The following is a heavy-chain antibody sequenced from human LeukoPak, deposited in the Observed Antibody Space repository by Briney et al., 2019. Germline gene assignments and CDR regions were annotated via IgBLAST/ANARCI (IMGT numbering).Heavy chain of an antibody. CDR1: GGSISSGSYY. D-gene: IGHD6-6*01. V-gene: IGHV4-61*02. Sequence: SQTLSLTCTVSGGSISSGSYYWSWIRQPAGKGLEWIGRIYTSGSTNYNPSLKSRVTISVDTSKNQFSLKLSSVTAADTAVYYCASLLSIAARPGYYYYMDVWGKGTTVTVSS. CDR3: ASLLSIAARPGYYYYMDV. CDR2: IYTSGST. J-gene: IGHJ6*03.